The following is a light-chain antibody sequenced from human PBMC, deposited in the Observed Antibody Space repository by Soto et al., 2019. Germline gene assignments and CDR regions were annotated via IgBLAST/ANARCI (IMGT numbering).Light chain of an antibody. J-gene: IGKJ1*01. CDR3: QQYGSSPWT. V-gene: IGKV3-20*01. Sequence: DIVWTQSSATLSLSPGERSTLSGGASQSVTSNALAWYQQKPGQAPRLLIYGVSSRATGIPDRLSGSGSGTDFTLTISRLEPEDFAVYYCQQYGSSPWTFGQGTKVEIK. CDR1: QSVTSNA. CDR2: GVS.